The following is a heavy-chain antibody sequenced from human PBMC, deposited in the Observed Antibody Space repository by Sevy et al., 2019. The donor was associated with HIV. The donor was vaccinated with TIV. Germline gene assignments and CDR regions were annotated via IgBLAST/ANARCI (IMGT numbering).Heavy chain of an antibody. CDR2: INHSGST. Sequence: SETLSLTCAVYGGSFSGYYWSWIRQPPGKGLEWIGEINHSGSTNYNPSLKSRVTISVDTSKNQFSLKLSPVTAADTAVYYCARGRYYYYGMDVWGQGTTVTVSS. J-gene: IGHJ6*02. V-gene: IGHV4-34*01. CDR3: ARGRYYYYGMDV. CDR1: GGSFSGYY.